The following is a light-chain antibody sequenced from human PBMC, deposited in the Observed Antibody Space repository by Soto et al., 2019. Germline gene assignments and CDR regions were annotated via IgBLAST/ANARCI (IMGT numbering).Light chain of an antibody. J-gene: IGKJ1*01. CDR1: ESLLQSNGYNY. CDR3: MQALQTPRT. V-gene: IGKV2-28*01. CDR2: LGS. Sequence: DIVLTQSPLSLPVTPGEPASISCRSSESLLQSNGYNYLDWYLQKPGQSPQLMIYLGSNRASGVPDRFSGGGSGTDFTLKISRVEAEDVGVYYCMQALQTPRTFGQGTRVEIK.